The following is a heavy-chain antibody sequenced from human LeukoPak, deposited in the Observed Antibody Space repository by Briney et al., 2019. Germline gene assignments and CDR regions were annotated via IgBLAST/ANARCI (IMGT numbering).Heavy chain of an antibody. J-gene: IGHJ6*02. Sequence: QPGGSLRLSCAASGFTFSNYWMSWVRQAPGKGLVWVSRINSDGSSRHYADSVKGRFTISRDNAKNTLHLQMTSLRAEDTAVYYCARDLSGSSWYGGDYYYYGMDVWGQGTTVTVSS. CDR1: GFTFSNYW. CDR3: ARDLSGSSWYGGDYYYYGMDV. D-gene: IGHD6-13*01. CDR2: INSDGSSR. V-gene: IGHV3-74*01.